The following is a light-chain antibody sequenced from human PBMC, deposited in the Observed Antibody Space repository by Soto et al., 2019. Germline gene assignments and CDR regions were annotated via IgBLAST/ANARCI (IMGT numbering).Light chain of an antibody. J-gene: IGKJ1*01. CDR3: LKYGSSPGWT. CDR2: ATS. Sequence: EIVMTQSRATLSVSPGERATLSCRASQSVSSNLAWYQQKPGQAPRLLIYATSTRATGIPDRFSGSGSGTDFTLTIGRLDPEDFAVYYCLKYGSSPGWTFGPGTKVDI. V-gene: IGKV3-20*01. CDR1: QSVSSN.